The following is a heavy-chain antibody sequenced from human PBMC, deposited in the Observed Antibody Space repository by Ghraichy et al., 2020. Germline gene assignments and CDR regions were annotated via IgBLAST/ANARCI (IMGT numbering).Heavy chain of an antibody. CDR1: GYTFTSYD. J-gene: IGHJ4*02. D-gene: IGHD3-10*01. CDR2: MNPNSGNT. Sequence: ASVKVSCKASGYTFTSYDINWVRQATGQGLEWMGWMNPNSGNTGYAQKFQDRVTMTRNTSINTAYMELSGLGSEDTAVYYCARRELPTTRLPDYWGQGTLVTVSS. V-gene: IGHV1-8*01. CDR3: ARRELPTTRLPDY.